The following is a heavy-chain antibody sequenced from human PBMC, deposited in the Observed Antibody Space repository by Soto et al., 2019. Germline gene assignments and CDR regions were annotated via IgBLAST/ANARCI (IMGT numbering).Heavy chain of an antibody. D-gene: IGHD4-17*01. Sequence: EVILVESGGGLARPGGSLRLSCETSGVSISSFEMIWVRQAPGKGLEWISYISDSGSTMYYADSVKGRFTISRDNAKNSLYLQMSSLRVEDTALYYWARSTVTSDWGQGTQVTVSS. CDR3: ARSTVTSD. CDR1: GVSISSFE. J-gene: IGHJ4*02. V-gene: IGHV3-48*03. CDR2: ISDSGSTM.